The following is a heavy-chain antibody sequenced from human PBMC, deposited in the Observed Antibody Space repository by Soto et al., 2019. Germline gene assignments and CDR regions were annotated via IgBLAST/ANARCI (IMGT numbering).Heavy chain of an antibody. CDR3: ARYTDITIQSWWSDP. CDR1: GGSISSGGYY. D-gene: IGHD3-10*01. J-gene: IGHJ5*01. Sequence: PSETLSLTCTVSGGSISSGGYYWSWIRQHPGKGLERIGYIYYSGSTYYNPSLKSRVTISVDTSKNQFSLKLSSVTAADTAVYYCARYTDITIQSWWSDPWGQGTLVTVAS. V-gene: IGHV4-31*03. CDR2: IYYSGST.